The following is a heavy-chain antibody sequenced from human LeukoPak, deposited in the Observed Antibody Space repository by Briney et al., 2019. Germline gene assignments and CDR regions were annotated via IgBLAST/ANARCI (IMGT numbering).Heavy chain of an antibody. CDR3: ARTLGGHYGDNWFDP. D-gene: IGHD4-17*01. CDR2: ISAYNGNT. Sequence: GASVKVSCKASGYTFTNYGLYWVRLAPGQGLEWMGWISAYNGNTNYAQKLQGRVTMTTDTSTGTAYMELRSLRSDDTAVYYCARTLGGHYGDNWFDPWGQGTLVTVSS. J-gene: IGHJ5*02. CDR1: GYTFTNYG. V-gene: IGHV1-18*01.